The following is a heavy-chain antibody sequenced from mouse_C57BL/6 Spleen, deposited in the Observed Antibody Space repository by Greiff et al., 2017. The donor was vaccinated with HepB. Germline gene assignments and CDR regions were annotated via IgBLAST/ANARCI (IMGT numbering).Heavy chain of an antibody. Sequence: QVQLQQSGAELMKPGASVKLSCKATGYTFTGYWIEWVKQRPGHGLEWIGEILPGSGSTNYNEKFKGKATFTADTSSNTAYMQLSSLTTEDSAIYYGARSIYYGKGGYYFDYWGQGTTLTVSS. CDR2: ILPGSGST. J-gene: IGHJ2*01. D-gene: IGHD2-1*01. V-gene: IGHV1-9*01. CDR1: GYTFTGYW. CDR3: ARSIYYGKGGYYFDY.